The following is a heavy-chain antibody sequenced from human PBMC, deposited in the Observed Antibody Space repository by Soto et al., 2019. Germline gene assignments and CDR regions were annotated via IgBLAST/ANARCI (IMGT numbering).Heavy chain of an antibody. CDR1: GGCMSSYY. CDR2: IYYSGST. V-gene: IGHV4-59*08. Sequence: PSETLSLTCTVSGGCMSSYYWSWIRQPPGKGLEWIGYIYYSGSTYYNPSLKSRVTISVDTSKNQFSLKLSSVTAADTAVYYCASTGSRAILDFDYWGRGTLVTVSS. D-gene: IGHD2-21*01. J-gene: IGHJ4*02. CDR3: ASTGSRAILDFDY.